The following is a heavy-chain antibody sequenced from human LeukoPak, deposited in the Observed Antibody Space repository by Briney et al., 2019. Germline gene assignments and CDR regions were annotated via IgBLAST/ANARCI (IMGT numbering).Heavy chain of an antibody. D-gene: IGHD1-1*01. V-gene: IGHV4-59*01. J-gene: IGHJ6*02. CDR1: GGSISSYY. CDR3: ARGNGNYYYYGMDV. Sequence: SETLSLTCSVSGGSISSYYWSWIRQPPGKGLKWIACIYYSGRTNYNPSLKSRVTTSVDTSRNQFSLKLSSVTAADTAAYYCARGNGNYYYYGMDVWGQGTTVTVSS. CDR2: IYYSGRT.